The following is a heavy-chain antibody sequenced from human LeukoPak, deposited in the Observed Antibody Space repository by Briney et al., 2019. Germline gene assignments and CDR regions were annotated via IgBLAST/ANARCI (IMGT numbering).Heavy chain of an antibody. CDR1: GFTFSSYA. Sequence: GRSLRLSCAASGFTFSSYAMHWVRQAPGKGLEWVAVISYDGSNKYYADSVKGRFTISRDNSKNTLYLQMSSLRPGDTAVYYCARERYSSGWYQDYWGQGTLVTVSS. V-gene: IGHV3-30-3*01. J-gene: IGHJ4*02. CDR2: ISYDGSNK. D-gene: IGHD6-19*01. CDR3: ARERYSSGWYQDY.